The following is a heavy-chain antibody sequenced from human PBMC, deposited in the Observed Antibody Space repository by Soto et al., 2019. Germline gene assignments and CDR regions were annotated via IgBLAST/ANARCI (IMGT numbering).Heavy chain of an antibody. CDR3: TKGYGASHSPFDY. J-gene: IGHJ4*02. CDR1: GFTFSSFA. D-gene: IGHD5-12*01. CDR2: ISGSGGST. Sequence: GGSLRLSCAASGFTFSSFAMSWVRQAPGKGLDWVSAISGSGGSTYSADSVKGRFTISRDNSKKTLYLQVKSLRAEDTAVYYCTKGYGASHSPFDYWGKGTQVTVSS. V-gene: IGHV3-23*01.